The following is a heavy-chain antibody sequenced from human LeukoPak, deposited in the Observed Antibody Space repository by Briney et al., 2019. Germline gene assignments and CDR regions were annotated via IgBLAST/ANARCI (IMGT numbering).Heavy chain of an antibody. CDR1: GYTFTNYY. V-gene: IGHV1-46*01. D-gene: IGHD3-22*01. J-gene: IGHJ4*02. CDR3: ARLGYYYDSLGHYDY. CDR2: INPTSGST. Sequence: ASVKVSCKASGYTFTNYYIHWVRQAPGQGLEWMGIINPTSGSTAYTQKFQGRVTMTRDTSTSTVYMELSSLRSDDTAVYHCARLGYYYDSLGHYDYWGQGTLVIVSS.